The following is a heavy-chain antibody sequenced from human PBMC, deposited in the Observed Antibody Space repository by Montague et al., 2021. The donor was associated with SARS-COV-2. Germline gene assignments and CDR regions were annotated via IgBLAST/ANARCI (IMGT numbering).Heavy chain of an antibody. J-gene: IGHJ4*02. V-gene: IGHV4-59*01. CDR2: LYYSGST. CDR1: GGSISTYY. Sequence: SETLSLTCSVSGGSISTYYWSWIRQPPGKGLEWIGYLYYSGSTNYNPSLKSRVTISIDTSKNQFSLKLSSVTAADMAVYYCASPGGYCTGGSCYYVYWGQGTLVTVSS. CDR3: ASPGGYCTGGSCYYVY. D-gene: IGHD2-15*01.